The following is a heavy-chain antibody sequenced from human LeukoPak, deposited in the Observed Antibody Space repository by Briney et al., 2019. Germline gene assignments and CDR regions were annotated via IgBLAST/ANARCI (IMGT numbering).Heavy chain of an antibody. D-gene: IGHD5/OR15-5a*01. CDR3: TRECLRSTCPVPFDS. CDR2: VINGGNT. CDR1: GDSITSGDYF. J-gene: IGHJ4*02. Sequence: SETLSLTCTVSGDSITSGDYFWTWIRRPAGKGLEWVGRVINGGNTDYNPSLNSRVTISVDRFKNQFSLTLSSVTAADTAVYYCTRECLRSTCPVPFDSWGQGTPVTVSS. V-gene: IGHV4-61*02.